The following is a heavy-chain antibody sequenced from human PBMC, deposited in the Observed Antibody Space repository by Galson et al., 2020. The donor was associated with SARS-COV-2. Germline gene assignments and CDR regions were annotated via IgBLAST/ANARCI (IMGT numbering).Heavy chain of an antibody. J-gene: IGHJ6*02. Sequence: GESLKISCKVSGYTLTELSMHWVRQAPGKGLEWMGGFDPEDGETIYAQKFQGRVTMTEDTSTDTAYMELSSLRSEDTAVYYCATAPSITMVRGVINDYYYYYGMDVWGQGTTVTVSS. CDR2: FDPEDGET. V-gene: IGHV1-24*01. CDR3: ATAPSITMVRGVINDYYYYYGMDV. CDR1: GYTLTELS. D-gene: IGHD3-10*01.